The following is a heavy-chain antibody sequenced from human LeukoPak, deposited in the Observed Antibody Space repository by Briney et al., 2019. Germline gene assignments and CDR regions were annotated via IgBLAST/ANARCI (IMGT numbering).Heavy chain of an antibody. Sequence: ASVKVSCKASGYTFTGYYMHWVRQAPGQGLEWMGWINPNSGNTGYAQKFQGRVTMTRNTSIRTAYMELSSLRSEDTAVYYCARNVRDTGDFDYWGQGTLVTVSS. CDR2: INPNSGNT. V-gene: IGHV1-8*02. D-gene: IGHD3-10*01. J-gene: IGHJ4*02. CDR1: GYTFTGYY. CDR3: ARNVRDTGDFDY.